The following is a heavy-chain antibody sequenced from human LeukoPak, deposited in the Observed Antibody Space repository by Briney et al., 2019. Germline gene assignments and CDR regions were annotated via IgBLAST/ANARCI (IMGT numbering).Heavy chain of an antibody. CDR2: IVGSGDST. CDR1: GFTFSDNA. CDR3: AKGRGSANSGSNY. Sequence: GGSLRLSCAASGFTFSDNAMSWVRQAPGKGLEWVSVIVGSGDSTYYADSVKGRFTISRDNSKNTLYLQMNSLSAEDTAVYYCAKGRGSANSGSNYWGQGTQVTVSS. J-gene: IGHJ4*02. V-gene: IGHV3-23*01. D-gene: IGHD1-26*01.